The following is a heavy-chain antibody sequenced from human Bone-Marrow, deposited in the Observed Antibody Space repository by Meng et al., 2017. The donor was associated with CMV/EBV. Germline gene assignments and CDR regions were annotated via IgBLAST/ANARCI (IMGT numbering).Heavy chain of an antibody. CDR1: GGSFSGYY. Sequence: SETLSLTCAVYGGSFSGYYWSWIRQPPGKGLEWIGEINHSGSTNSNPSLKSRVTISVDTSKNQFSLKLSSVTAADTAVYYCAREGSGQPYYYGMDVWGQGTTVTVSS. D-gene: IGHD6-13*01. CDR2: INHSGST. CDR3: AREGSGQPYYYGMDV. J-gene: IGHJ6*02. V-gene: IGHV4-34*01.